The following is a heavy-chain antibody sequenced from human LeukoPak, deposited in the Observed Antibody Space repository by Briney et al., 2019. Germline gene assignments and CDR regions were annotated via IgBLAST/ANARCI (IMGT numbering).Heavy chain of an antibody. CDR3: SRDRMGTKSFDY. CDR1: GFTVRSNY. Sequence: GESLRLSCAASGFTVRSNYMSWVRQAPGKGLEWVSVISSGGSTYCADSAKGRFTISRDSSKNTLYLQMKSLRAEDTALYYCSRDRMGTKSFDYWGQGTLVTVSS. J-gene: IGHJ4*02. CDR2: ISSGGST. V-gene: IGHV3-66*01. D-gene: IGHD5-24*01.